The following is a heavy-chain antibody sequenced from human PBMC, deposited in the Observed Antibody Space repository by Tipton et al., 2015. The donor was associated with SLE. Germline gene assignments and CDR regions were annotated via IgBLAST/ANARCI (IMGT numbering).Heavy chain of an antibody. D-gene: IGHD2-15*01. V-gene: IGHV4-31*11. CDR3: ARDAVGASPADWYFDL. J-gene: IGHJ2*01. CDR2: IYYSGST. CDR1: GVSFSGYY. Sequence: TLSLTCAVYGVSFSGYYWSWIRQHPGKGLEWIGYIYYSGSTYYNPSLKSRVTISVDTSKNQFSLKLSSVTAADTAVYYCARDAVGASPADWYFDLWGRGTPVTVSS.